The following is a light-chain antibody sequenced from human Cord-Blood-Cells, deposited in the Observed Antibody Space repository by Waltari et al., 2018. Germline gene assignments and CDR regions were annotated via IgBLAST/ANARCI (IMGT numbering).Light chain of an antibody. Sequence: QSALTQPRTVSGSPGQSVTISCPGTSSDVGGYNYVSWYQQHPGKAPKLMIYDVSQRPSGVPDRFSGAKSGNTASLTISGLQAEDEADYYCCSYAGSYVFGTGTKVTVL. CDR3: CSYAGSYV. V-gene: IGLV2-11*01. CDR2: DVS. CDR1: SSDVGGYNY. J-gene: IGLJ1*01.